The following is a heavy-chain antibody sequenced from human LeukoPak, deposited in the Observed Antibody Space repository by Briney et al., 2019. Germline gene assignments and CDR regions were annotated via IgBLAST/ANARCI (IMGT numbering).Heavy chain of an antibody. CDR2: IYYSGST. D-gene: IGHD3-22*01. V-gene: IGHV4-61*01. Sequence: SETLSLTCSVSGGSISSGSYYWSWIRQPPGKGLEWIGYIYYSGSTNYNPSLKSRVTISGDTSKNQFSPKLSSVTAADTAVYFCARVDYDGSGYNFDYWGQGTLVTVSS. CDR3: ARVDYDGSGYNFDY. CDR1: GGSISSGSYY. J-gene: IGHJ4*02.